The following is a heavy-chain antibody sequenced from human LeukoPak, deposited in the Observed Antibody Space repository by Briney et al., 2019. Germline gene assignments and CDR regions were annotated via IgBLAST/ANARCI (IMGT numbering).Heavy chain of an antibody. Sequence: SETLSLTCTVSGGSISSSSYYWGWIRQPPGKGLEWIGSIYYSGSTYYNPSLKSRVTISVDTSKNQFSLKLSSVTAAGTAVYYCARITYCSGGSCYVYYFDYWGQGTLVTVSS. D-gene: IGHD2-15*01. CDR3: ARITYCSGGSCYVYYFDY. CDR2: IYYSGST. V-gene: IGHV4-39*01. CDR1: GGSISSSSYY. J-gene: IGHJ4*02.